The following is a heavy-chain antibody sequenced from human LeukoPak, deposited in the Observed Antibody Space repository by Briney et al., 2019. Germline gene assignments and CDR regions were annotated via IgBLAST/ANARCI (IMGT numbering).Heavy chain of an antibody. CDR3: AKDLTVDGAWDIDY. CDR1: GFTFSSYS. CDR2: ISSSSSTI. Sequence: RTGGSLRLSCAASGFTFSSYSMNWVRQAPGKGLEWVSYISSSSSTIYYADSVKGRFTISRDNAKNSLYLQMNSLRDEDTAVYYCAKDLTVDGAWDIDYWGQGTMITVSS. J-gene: IGHJ4*02. V-gene: IGHV3-48*02. D-gene: IGHD3-9*01.